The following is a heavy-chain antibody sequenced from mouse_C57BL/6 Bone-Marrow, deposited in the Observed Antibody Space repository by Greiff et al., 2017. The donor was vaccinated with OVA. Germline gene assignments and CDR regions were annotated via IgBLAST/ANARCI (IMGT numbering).Heavy chain of an antibody. V-gene: IGHV1-42*01. Sequence: EVQLQQSGPELVKPGASVKISCKASGYSFTGYYMNWVKQSPEKSLEWIGEINPSTGGTTYNQKFKAKATLTVDKSSSTAYMQLKSLTSEDSAVYYCARGRGGDWGQGTTLTVSS. CDR2: INPSTGGT. J-gene: IGHJ2*01. CDR3: ARGRGGD. CDR1: GYSFTGYY.